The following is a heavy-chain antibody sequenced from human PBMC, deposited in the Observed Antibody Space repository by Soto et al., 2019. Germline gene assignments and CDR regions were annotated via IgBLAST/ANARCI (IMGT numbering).Heavy chain of an antibody. Sequence: LVESGGGVAQPGRSLRLSCATSGFSFSPSGMHWVRQAPGKGLEWLAIIWNDGTTTYYADSVKGGFTISRDNSKNTLYLQMNSLRDEDTAVYYCARDGSHYDVDYWGQGTLVTVSS. CDR2: IWNDGTTT. V-gene: IGHV3-33*01. CDR1: GFSFSPSG. J-gene: IGHJ4*02. D-gene: IGHD4-4*01. CDR3: ARDGSHYDVDY.